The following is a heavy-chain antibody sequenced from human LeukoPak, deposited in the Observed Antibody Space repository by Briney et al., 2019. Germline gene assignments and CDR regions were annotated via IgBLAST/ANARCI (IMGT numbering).Heavy chain of an antibody. J-gene: IGHJ4*02. Sequence: GGSLRLSCAASGFTLYDYGMSWIRQAPGKGLEWVSYISSSGSTIYYADSVKGRFTISRDNAKNSLYLQMNRLRAEDTAVYYCAREEYYDSSGYFDYWGQGTLVTVSS. V-gene: IGHV3-11*04. CDR1: GFTLYDYG. CDR3: AREEYYDSSGYFDY. D-gene: IGHD3-22*01. CDR2: ISSSGSTI.